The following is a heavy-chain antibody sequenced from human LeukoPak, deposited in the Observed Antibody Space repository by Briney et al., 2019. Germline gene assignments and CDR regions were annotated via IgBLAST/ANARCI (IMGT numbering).Heavy chain of an antibody. CDR2: ISYDGSNK. CDR1: GFTFSSYA. D-gene: IGHD6-6*01. J-gene: IGHJ3*02. V-gene: IGHV3-30-3*01. CDR3: ARVRNIAARLGAFDI. Sequence: PGGSLRLSCAASGFTFSSYAMHWVRQAPGKGLEWVAVISYDGSNKYYADSVKGRFTISRDNSKNTLYLQMNSLRAEDTAVYYCARVRNIAARLGAFDIWGQGTMVTVSS.